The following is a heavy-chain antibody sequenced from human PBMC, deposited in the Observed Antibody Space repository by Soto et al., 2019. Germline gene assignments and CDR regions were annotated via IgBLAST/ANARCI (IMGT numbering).Heavy chain of an antibody. CDR3: ARWHPLWLGNYYYGMDV. V-gene: IGHV1-69*06. CDR1: GGTFSSYA. J-gene: IGHJ6*02. CDR2: IIPIFGTA. Sequence: ASVKVSCKASGGTFSSYAISWVRQAPGQGLEWMGGIIPIFGTANYAQKFQGRVTITADKSTSTAYMELSSLRSEDTAVYYCARWHPLWLGNYYYGMDVWGQGTTVTVS. D-gene: IGHD5-18*01.